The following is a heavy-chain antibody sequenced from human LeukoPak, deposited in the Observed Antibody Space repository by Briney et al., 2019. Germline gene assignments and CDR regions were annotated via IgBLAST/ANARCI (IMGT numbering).Heavy chain of an antibody. J-gene: IGHJ4*02. CDR3: ARDPGQRDYGDYTYYFDY. D-gene: IGHD4-17*01. Sequence: PGGSLRLSSVASGFTFSSYEINWVRQAPGQGLEWVSYISSSGRTIYYADSVQGRFTISRDNAKNSLYLQMNSLRAEDTAVYYCARDPGQRDYGDYTYYFDYWGQGTLVTVSS. V-gene: IGHV3-48*03. CDR2: ISSSGRTI. CDR1: GFTFSSYE.